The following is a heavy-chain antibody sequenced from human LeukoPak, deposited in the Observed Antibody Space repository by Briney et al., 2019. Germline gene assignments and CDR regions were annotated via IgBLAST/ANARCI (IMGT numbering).Heavy chain of an antibody. J-gene: IGHJ4*02. D-gene: IGHD6-6*01. V-gene: IGHV4-34*01. CDR2: INHSGST. CDR1: GGSFGGYS. CDR3: APAPIAARSKFSISAAAN. Sequence: KPSETLSLTCVVSGGSFGGYSWNWIRQPPEKGLEWIGEINHSGSTNYNPSLKSRVTISVDTSKNQFSLKLSSVTAADTAVYYCAPAPIAARSKFSISAAANWGQGTLVTVSS.